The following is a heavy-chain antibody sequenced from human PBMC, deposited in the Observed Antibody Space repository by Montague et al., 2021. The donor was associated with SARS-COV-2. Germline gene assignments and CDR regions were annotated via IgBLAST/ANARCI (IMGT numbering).Heavy chain of an antibody. CDR1: GFAFNSYE. J-gene: IGHJ4*02. D-gene: IGHD2-21*02. CDR3: AREVAGCHGDCNDY. V-gene: IGHV3-48*03. Sequence: SLRLSCAASGFAFNSYEMHWVRQAPGKGLEWIAYISSSGGSIQYADFMMGRFTISRDNARNSLYLQMNSLRAEDSAVYYCAREVAGCHGDCNDYWGQGTLVTVSS. CDR2: ISSSGGSI.